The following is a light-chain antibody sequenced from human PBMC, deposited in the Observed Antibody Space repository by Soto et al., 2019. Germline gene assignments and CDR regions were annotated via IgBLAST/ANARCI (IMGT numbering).Light chain of an antibody. CDR1: QGISSY. CDR2: AAS. Sequence: DIQLTQSPSFLSASVGDRVTITCRASQGISSYLAWYQQKPGKAPKLLIYAASILQSGVPSRFGGSGSGTEFTLTISSLQPEDFATYYCQQLNSYPRTFGRGTEVEIK. CDR3: QQLNSYPRT. J-gene: IGKJ1*01. V-gene: IGKV1-9*01.